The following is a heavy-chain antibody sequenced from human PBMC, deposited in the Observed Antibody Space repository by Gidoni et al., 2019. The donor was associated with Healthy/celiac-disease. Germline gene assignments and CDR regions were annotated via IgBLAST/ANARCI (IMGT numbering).Heavy chain of an antibody. CDR1: GFTFSDYY. J-gene: IGHJ3*02. Sequence: QVQLVASGGGLVKPGGSLRLSCAASGFTFSDYYMRWIRQAPGKGLEWVSYISSSGSTIYYADSVKGRFTISRDNAKNSLYLQMNSLRAEDTAVYYCARDPTSKNSGWRRERPFGAFDIWGQGTMVTVSS. D-gene: IGHD6-19*01. CDR2: ISSSGSTI. V-gene: IGHV3-11*01. CDR3: ARDPTSKNSGWRRERPFGAFDI.